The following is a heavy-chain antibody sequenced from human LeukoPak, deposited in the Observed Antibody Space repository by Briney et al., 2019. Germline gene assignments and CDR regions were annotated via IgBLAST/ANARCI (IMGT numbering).Heavy chain of an antibody. D-gene: IGHD6-13*01. CDR1: GGSINSYY. V-gene: IGHV4-59*08. Sequence: SETLSLTCIISGGSINSYYWSWIRQPPGKGLEWIGYIYYSGSTNYNPSLKSRVTISVDTSKNQFSLKLSSVTAADTAVYYCARGGSSSWSKYFQHWGQGTLVTVSS. J-gene: IGHJ1*01. CDR2: IYYSGST. CDR3: ARGGSSSWSKYFQH.